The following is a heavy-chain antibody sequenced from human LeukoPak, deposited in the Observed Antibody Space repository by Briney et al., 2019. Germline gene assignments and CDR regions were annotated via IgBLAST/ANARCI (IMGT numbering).Heavy chain of an antibody. V-gene: IGHV3-21*01. Sequence: GGSLRLSYAASGFTFNTYSMNWVRQAPGKGLEWVSSISSSSNYIYYADSVKGRFTISRDNAKNSLYLQMNSLRAEDTAVYYCARVGVRGSSPVGYFDYWGQGALVTVSS. CDR2: ISSSSNYI. CDR1: GFTFNTYS. D-gene: IGHD3-10*01. CDR3: ARVGVRGSSPVGYFDY. J-gene: IGHJ4*02.